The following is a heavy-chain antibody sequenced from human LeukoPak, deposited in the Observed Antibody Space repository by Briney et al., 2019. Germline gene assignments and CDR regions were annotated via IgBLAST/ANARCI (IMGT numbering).Heavy chain of an antibody. D-gene: IGHD1-26*01. CDR3: AKDLGIVGASFDY. CDR1: GFTFSSYA. Sequence: GGSLRLSCAASGFTFSSYAMSWVRQAPGKGLEWVSAISGSGGNTYYADSVKGRFTISRDNSKNTLYLQMNSLRAEDTAVFYCAKDLGIVGASFDYWGQGTLVTVSS. CDR2: ISGSGGNT. J-gene: IGHJ4*02. V-gene: IGHV3-23*01.